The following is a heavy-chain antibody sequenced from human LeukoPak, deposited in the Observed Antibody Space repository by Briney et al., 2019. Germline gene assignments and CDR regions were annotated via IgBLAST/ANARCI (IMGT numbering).Heavy chain of an antibody. V-gene: IGHV1-8*03. CDR3: ARANFRYYFDY. CDR1: GYTFTGYY. Sequence: ASVKVSCKASGYTFTGYYMHWVRQAPGQGLEWMGWMNPNSGNTGYAQKFQGRVTITRNTSISTAYMELSSLRSEDTAVYYCARANFRYYFDYWGQGTLVTVSS. J-gene: IGHJ4*02. CDR2: MNPNSGNT.